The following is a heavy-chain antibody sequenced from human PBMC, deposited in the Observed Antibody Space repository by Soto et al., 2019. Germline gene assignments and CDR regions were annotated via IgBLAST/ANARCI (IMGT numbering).Heavy chain of an antibody. CDR3: ARDPTNHAMDI. CDR2: IYPSGGST. V-gene: IGHV1-46*03. J-gene: IGHJ6*02. Sequence: PSLRVAYKGSGYTFTCYYMHWVRQAPGQGLEWMGIIYPSGGSTTYAQKFQGRVSMTSDASTSTVYMGVSSLRSDDTAVYYCARDPTNHAMDIWGQGTTVTVS. CDR1: GYTFTCYY.